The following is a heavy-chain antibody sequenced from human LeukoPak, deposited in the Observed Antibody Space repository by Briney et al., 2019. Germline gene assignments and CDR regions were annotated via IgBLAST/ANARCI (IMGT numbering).Heavy chain of an antibody. CDR1: GFTFDDYA. CDR2: ISWNSGSI. CDR3: PKDPGLRSDY. D-gene: IGHD5-12*01. V-gene: IGHV3-9*01. J-gene: IGHJ4*02. Sequence: PGGSLRLYCAASGFTFDDYAMHWVRQAPGKGLEWVSGISWNSGSIGYADSVKGRFTISRDNAKNSLYLQMNSLRAEDTALYYCPKDPGLRSDYWGQGTLVTVSS.